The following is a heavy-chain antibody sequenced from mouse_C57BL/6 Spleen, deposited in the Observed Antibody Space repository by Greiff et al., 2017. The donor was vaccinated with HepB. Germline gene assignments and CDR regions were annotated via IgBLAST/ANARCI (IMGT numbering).Heavy chain of an antibody. Sequence: VKLVESGPELVKPGASVKISCKASGYAFSSSWMNWVKQRPGKGLEWIGRIYPGDGDTNYNGKFKGKATLTADKSSSTAYMQLSSLTSEDSAVYFCARSYSNYGYFDVWGTGTTVTVSS. J-gene: IGHJ1*03. D-gene: IGHD2-5*01. V-gene: IGHV1-82*01. CDR2: IYPGDGDT. CDR3: ARSYSNYGYFDV. CDR1: GYAFSSSW.